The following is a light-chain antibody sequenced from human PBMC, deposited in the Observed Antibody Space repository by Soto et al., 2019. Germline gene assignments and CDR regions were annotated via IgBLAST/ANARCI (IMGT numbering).Light chain of an antibody. Sequence: EIVLTQSPGTLALSPGERATLSCRASQSVSSNLAWYQQKPGQAPRLLIYGASTRATGIPARFSGSGSGTEFTLTISSLEPEDFAVYYCHHRGNGITFGQGTRLEIK. CDR2: GAS. CDR1: QSVSSN. V-gene: IGKV3-11*01. J-gene: IGKJ5*01. CDR3: HHRGNGIT.